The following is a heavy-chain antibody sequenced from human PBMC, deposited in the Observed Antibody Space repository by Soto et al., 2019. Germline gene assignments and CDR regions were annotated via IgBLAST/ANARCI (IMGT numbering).Heavy chain of an antibody. CDR3: ARPGISRAARLDFDY. J-gene: IGHJ4*02. Sequence: GESLTISCKGAGYCITSYWSGWVRQMPGKGLEWMGIIYPGDSDTRYSPSFQGQVTISADKSISTAYLQWSSLKASDTAMYYCARPGISRAARLDFDYWGQGTLVTVSS. V-gene: IGHV5-51*01. CDR1: GYCITSYW. CDR2: IYPGDSDT. D-gene: IGHD6-6*01.